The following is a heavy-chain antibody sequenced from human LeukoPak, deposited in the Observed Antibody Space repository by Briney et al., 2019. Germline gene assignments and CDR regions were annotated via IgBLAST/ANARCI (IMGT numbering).Heavy chain of an antibody. CDR1: GGTFSSYA. D-gene: IGHD2-15*01. CDR3: ARWRVAATNYSSTGMDF. J-gene: IGHJ6*02. Sequence: SVKVSCKASGGTFSSYAISWVRQAPGQGLEWMGRIIPIFGIANYAQKFQGRVTITADKSTSTAYMELSSLRSEDTAVYYCARWRVAATNYSSTGMDFGGQGPTVTV. V-gene: IGHV1-69*04. CDR2: IIPIFGIA.